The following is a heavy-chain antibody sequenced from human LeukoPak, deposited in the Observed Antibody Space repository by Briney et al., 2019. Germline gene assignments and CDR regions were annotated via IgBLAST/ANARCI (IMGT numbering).Heavy chain of an antibody. V-gene: IGHV4-30-4*01. CDR1: SGSISSGDYY. Sequence: SETLSLTCTVSSGSISSGDYYWSWIRQPPGKGLEWIGYISSSGTTYYNPSLRSRITISVDSSKSQFSLNLSSVTAADTAVYYCARGRGSSGYYYAFDIWGQGTMVTVSS. CDR3: ARGRGSSGYYYAFDI. CDR2: ISSSGTT. D-gene: IGHD3-22*01. J-gene: IGHJ3*02.